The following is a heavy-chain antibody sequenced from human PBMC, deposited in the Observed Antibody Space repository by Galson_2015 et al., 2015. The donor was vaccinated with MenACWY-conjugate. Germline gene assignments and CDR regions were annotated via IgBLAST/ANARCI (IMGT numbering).Heavy chain of an antibody. CDR2: IKQDGNEK. CDR1: GFTFNYYW. D-gene: IGHD6-13*01. J-gene: IGHJ4*02. Sequence: SLRLSCAASGFTFNYYWMSWVRQAPGKGLEWVANIKQDGNEKYYVDPVRGRFTISRDNAKNPLDLQMNSLRAEDTAVYYCMSSLGAVGIPFEYWGQGTLVTVSS. V-gene: IGHV3-7*03. CDR3: MSSLGAVGIPFEY.